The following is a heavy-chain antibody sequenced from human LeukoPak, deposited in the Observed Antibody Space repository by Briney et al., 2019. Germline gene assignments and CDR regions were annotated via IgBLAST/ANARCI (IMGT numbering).Heavy chain of an antibody. CDR3: ARGRFYGDYLDY. V-gene: IGHV3-64*01. CDR2: IRSNGGST. Sequence: GGALRLSCAASGFTFSSYAMHWVRQAAGKGLEYVSAIRSNGGSTYYANSVKGRFTISRDNSKHKLYLQMGSLRAEDMAVYYCARGRFYGDYLDYWGQGTLVAVSA. J-gene: IGHJ4*02. CDR1: GFTFSSYA. D-gene: IGHD4-17*01.